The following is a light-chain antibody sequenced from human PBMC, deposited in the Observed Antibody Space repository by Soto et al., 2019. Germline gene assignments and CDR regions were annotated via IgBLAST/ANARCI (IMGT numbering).Light chain of an antibody. CDR1: QSLSSSY. CDR3: QHYGGSPGT. J-gene: IGKJ1*01. CDR2: GAS. V-gene: IGKV3-20*01. Sequence: EIVLTQSPGTLSLSPGERATLSCRASQSLSSSYLAWYQPKPGQAPRLLIFGASSRVTGIPDRFGGAGSGTDFTLTISRLEPEDFAMYYCQHYGGSPGTFGQGTKVEI.